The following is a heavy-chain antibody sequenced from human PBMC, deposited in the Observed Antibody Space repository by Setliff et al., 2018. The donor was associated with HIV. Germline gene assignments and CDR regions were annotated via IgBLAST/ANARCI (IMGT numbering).Heavy chain of an antibody. CDR3: ARYFHYYDSSGFISYYYFYYMDV. Sequence: PSETLSLTCNVSGGSFSNSYYFWMQWVRQAPGEGLVCVSRMDGDGKYIFYADSVKGRFTISRDNAKNSLYLQMNSLRAEDTAVYYCARYFHYYDSSGFISYYYFYYMDVWGKGTTVTVSS. V-gene: IGHV3-74*01. CDR1: GGSFSNSYYFW. J-gene: IGHJ6*03. CDR2: MDGDGKYI. D-gene: IGHD3-22*01.